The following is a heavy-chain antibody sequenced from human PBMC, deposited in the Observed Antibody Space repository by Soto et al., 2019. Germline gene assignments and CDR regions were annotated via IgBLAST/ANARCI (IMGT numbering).Heavy chain of an antibody. CDR1: GYTFTSYY. J-gene: IGHJ5*02. V-gene: IGHV1-46*01. CDR3: ARGGVVVAATSAAGFDP. CDR2: INPSGGST. D-gene: IGHD2-15*01. Sequence: ASVKVSGKASGYTFTSYYMHWVRQAPGQGLEWMGIINPSGGSTSYAQKFQGRVTMTRDTSTSTVYMELSSLRSEDTAVYYCARGGVVVAATSAAGFDPWGQGTLVTVSS.